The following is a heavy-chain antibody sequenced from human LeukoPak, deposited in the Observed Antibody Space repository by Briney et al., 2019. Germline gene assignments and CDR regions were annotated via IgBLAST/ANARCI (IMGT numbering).Heavy chain of an antibody. CDR1: GYTFTTYD. J-gene: IGHJ6*02. D-gene: IGHD2-2*01. Sequence: GASVKVSCKASGYTFTTYDINWVRQATGQGLEGMGWMNPNSANTGYAQKFQGRVTMTRNTSISTAYMELSSLRSEDTAVYYCARVPAGDYYYGMDVWGQGTTVTVSS. CDR3: ARVPAGDYYYGMDV. CDR2: MNPNSANT. V-gene: IGHV1-8*01.